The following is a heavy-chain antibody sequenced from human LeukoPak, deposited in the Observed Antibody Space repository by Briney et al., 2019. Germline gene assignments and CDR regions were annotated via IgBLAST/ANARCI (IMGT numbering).Heavy chain of an antibody. CDR2: ISYDGSNK. CDR3: ARDYRPGGYYGPRNYYYGMDV. V-gene: IGHV3-30-3*01. Sequence: GGSLRLSCAASGFTFSSYAMHWVRQAPGKGLEWVAVISYDGSNKYYADSVKGRFTISRDNSKNTLYLQMNSLRAEDTAVYYCARDYRPGGYYGPRNYYYGMDVWGQGTTVTVS. CDR1: GFTFSSYA. J-gene: IGHJ6*02. D-gene: IGHD3-10*01.